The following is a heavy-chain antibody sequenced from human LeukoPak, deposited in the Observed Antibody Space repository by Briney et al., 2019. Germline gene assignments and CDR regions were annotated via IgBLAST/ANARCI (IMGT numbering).Heavy chain of an antibody. D-gene: IGHD5-18*01. V-gene: IGHV5-10-1*01. CDR1: GYSFTSYW. J-gene: IGHJ3*02. CDR3: ARTSGYSYGSAFDI. Sequence: GESLKISCKGSGYSFTSYWITWVRQMPGKGLEWMGRIDPTDSYTNYSPSFQGHVTISADKSISTAYLRWSSLKASDTAMYYCARTSGYSYGSAFDIWGQGTMVTVSS. CDR2: IDPTDSYT.